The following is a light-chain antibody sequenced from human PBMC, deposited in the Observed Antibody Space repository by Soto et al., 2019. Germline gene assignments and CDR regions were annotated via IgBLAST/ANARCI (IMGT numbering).Light chain of an antibody. V-gene: IGKV3-20*01. CDR2: GAS. Sequence: EIVLTQSPGTLSLSPGERATLSCRAGQSVSSNYLAWYQQKPGQAPRLLIYGASSRATGIPDRFSGSGSGTDFTLTISRLEPEDSAVYYCQQYGNLPPWTFGQGTKVDIK. J-gene: IGKJ1*01. CDR1: QSVSSNY. CDR3: QQYGNLPPWT.